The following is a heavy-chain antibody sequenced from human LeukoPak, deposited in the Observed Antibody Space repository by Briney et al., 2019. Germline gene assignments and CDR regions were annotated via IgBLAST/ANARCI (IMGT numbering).Heavy chain of an antibody. CDR1: GYTFTSYD. CDR3: ARVPGGSYGPDFDY. D-gene: IGHD5-18*01. J-gene: IGHJ4*02. Sequence: ASVKVSCKATGYTFTSYDINWVRQPSGKGREGMGWMSPNSGNTDYAQKFQGRVTMTRNTSISTAYMELSSLRSEDTAVYYCARVPGGSYGPDFDYWGQGNLVTVSS. V-gene: IGHV1-8*01. CDR2: MSPNSGNT.